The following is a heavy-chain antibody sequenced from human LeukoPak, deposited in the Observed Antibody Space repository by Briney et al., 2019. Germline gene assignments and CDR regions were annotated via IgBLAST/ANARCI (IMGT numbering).Heavy chain of an antibody. V-gene: IGHV3-23*01. CDR2: ISGSGHST. CDR1: GFTFSSYA. CDR3: AKDRSSSWYYFDS. J-gene: IGHJ4*02. D-gene: IGHD6-13*01. Sequence: PGGSLRLSCAASGFTFSSYAMNWVRQAPGKGLEWVSVISGSGHSTYYADSVKGRFTISRDSFKNTVYLQMSSLRAEDTALYYCAKDRSSSWYYFDSWGQGTLVTVSS.